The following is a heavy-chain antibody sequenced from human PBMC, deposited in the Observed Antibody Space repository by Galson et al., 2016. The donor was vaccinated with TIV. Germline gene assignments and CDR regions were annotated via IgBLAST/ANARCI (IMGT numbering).Heavy chain of an antibody. V-gene: IGHV1-2*02. Sequence: SVKVSCKASGYTFTGYFMHWVRQAPGQGLEWMGWINPNSGGTNYAQKFQGRVTMTRDTSISTAYMELSSLISDDTAMYFCARAPTLIVATIYWYFDLWGRGTLSLSPQ. D-gene: IGHD5-12*01. J-gene: IGHJ2*01. CDR2: INPNSGGT. CDR3: ARAPTLIVATIYWYFDL. CDR1: GYTFTGYF.